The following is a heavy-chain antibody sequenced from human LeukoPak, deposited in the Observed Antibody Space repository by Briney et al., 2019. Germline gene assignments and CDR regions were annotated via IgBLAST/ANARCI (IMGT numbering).Heavy chain of an antibody. CDR1: GFTFSSYG. J-gene: IGHJ4*02. CDR2: ISYDGSNK. V-gene: IGHV3-30*18. CDR3: AKAFYYDSSGPYPGFDY. D-gene: IGHD3-22*01. Sequence: GRSLRLSCAASGFTFSSYGMHWVRQAPGKGLEWVAVISYDGSNKCYADSVKGRFTISRDNSKNTLYLQMNSLRAEDTAVYYCAKAFYYDSSGPYPGFDYWGQGTLVTVSS.